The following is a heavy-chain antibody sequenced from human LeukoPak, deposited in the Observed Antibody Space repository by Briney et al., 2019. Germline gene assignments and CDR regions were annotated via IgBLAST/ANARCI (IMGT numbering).Heavy chain of an antibody. J-gene: IGHJ4*02. CDR2: INHSGST. D-gene: IGHD4-17*01. Sequence: PSETLSLTCAVYGGSFSGYYWSWIRQPPGKGLEWIGEINHSGSTNYNPSLKSRVAISVDTSKNQFSLKLSSVTAADTAVYYCARGVSTVTTLDYWASKEIDYWGQGTLATVSS. V-gene: IGHV4-34*01. CDR1: GGSFSGYY. CDR3: ARGVSTVTTLDYWASKEIDY.